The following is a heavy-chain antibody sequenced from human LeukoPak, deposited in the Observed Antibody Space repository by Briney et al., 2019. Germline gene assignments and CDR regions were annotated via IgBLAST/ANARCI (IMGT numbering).Heavy chain of an antibody. CDR3: ARALDV. CDR1: GLSFNTYA. Sequence: GGSLRLSCVDSGLSFNTYAMHGVRQAPGKGLEWVAAISYDGSYTYYRDSVRGRFTISRDNSKNTMYLQMNSLRAEDTAMYYCARALDVWGKGTTVTVSS. J-gene: IGHJ6*04. CDR2: ISYDGSYT. V-gene: IGHV3-30*04.